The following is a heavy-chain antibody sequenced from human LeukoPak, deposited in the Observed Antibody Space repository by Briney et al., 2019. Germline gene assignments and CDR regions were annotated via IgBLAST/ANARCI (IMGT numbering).Heavy chain of an antibody. Sequence: ASVKVSCKASGYTFTSYGISWVRQAPGQGLEWMGWISAYNGNTNYAQELQGRVTMTTDTSTSTAYMELRSLRSDDTAVYYCARDQGSGWFGYYYYYMDVWGKGTTVTVSS. CDR1: GYTFTSYG. D-gene: IGHD6-19*01. CDR3: ARDQGSGWFGYYYYYMDV. CDR2: ISAYNGNT. J-gene: IGHJ6*03. V-gene: IGHV1-18*01.